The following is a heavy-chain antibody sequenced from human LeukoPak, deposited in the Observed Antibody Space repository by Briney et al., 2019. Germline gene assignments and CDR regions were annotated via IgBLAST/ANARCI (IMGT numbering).Heavy chain of an antibody. V-gene: IGHV4-39*01. Sequence: SETLSLTCTVSGGSISSSSLYWGWIRQPPGKGLEWIGSIYYSGRTYYNPSLKSRVTISIDTSKNQFSLKLSSVTAADTAVYYCARRGYYDSSGYMDVWGKGTTVTISS. CDR1: GGSISSSSLY. CDR2: IYYSGRT. J-gene: IGHJ6*03. CDR3: ARRGYYDSSGYMDV. D-gene: IGHD3-22*01.